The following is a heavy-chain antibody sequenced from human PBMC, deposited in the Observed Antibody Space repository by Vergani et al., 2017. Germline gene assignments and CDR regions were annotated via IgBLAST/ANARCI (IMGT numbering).Heavy chain of an antibody. CDR3: ARAAITMVRGVIIHFDY. CDR1: GGSISSGGYY. CDR2: IDYSGST. V-gene: IGHV4-31*03. Sequence: QVQLQESGPGLVKPSQTLSLTCTVSGGSISSGGYYWSWIRQHPGKGLEWIGYIDYSGSTYYNPSLKSRVTISVDTSKNQFSLKLSSVTAADTAVYYCARAAITMVRGVIIHFDYWGQGTLVTVSS. D-gene: IGHD3-10*01. J-gene: IGHJ4*02.